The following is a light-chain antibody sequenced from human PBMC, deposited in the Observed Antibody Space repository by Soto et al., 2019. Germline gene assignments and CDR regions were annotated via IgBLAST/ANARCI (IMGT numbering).Light chain of an antibody. CDR2: DAS. J-gene: IGKJ3*01. Sequence: AIQLTQSPSFLSASVGDRVRITCRASQGISSYRAWYQQKPGKAPNLLIYDASSLEGGVPSRFSGSGSGTEFTLTISSLQPEDSATYYCQQYNNYPRTFGPGTKVDIK. CDR1: QGISSY. V-gene: IGKV1D-13*01. CDR3: QQYNNYPRT.